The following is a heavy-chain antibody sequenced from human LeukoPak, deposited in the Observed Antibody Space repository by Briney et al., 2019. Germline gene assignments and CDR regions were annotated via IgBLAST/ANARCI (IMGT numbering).Heavy chain of an antibody. V-gene: IGHV6-1*01. Sequence: SQALSLTCAISGDSVSSKSAAWNRIRQSPSRDLEWLGRTYYRSKWYNDYAVSVKSRITINPDTSKNQFSLQLNSVTPEDTAVYYCARDSGYQLLDKPYFDYWGQGTLVTVSS. J-gene: IGHJ4*02. CDR2: TYYRSKWYN. CDR1: GDSVSSKSAA. D-gene: IGHD2-2*01. CDR3: ARDSGYQLLDKPYFDY.